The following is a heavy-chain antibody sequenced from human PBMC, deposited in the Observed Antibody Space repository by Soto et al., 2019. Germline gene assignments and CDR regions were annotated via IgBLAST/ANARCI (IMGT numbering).Heavy chain of an antibody. CDR1: GGPIKTGDYY. D-gene: IGHD3-10*01. CDR3: ARAGFSYGHLLF. J-gene: IGHJ4*02. V-gene: IGHV4-30-4*01. Sequence: SETLSLTCNVSGGPIKTGDYYWNWIRQPPGKGLEWIGYVFYSGATNYSPSLKSRAAISMDTSKNQFSLSLASVTAADTAVYYCARAGFSYGHLLFWGQGIRVTVSS. CDR2: VFYSGAT.